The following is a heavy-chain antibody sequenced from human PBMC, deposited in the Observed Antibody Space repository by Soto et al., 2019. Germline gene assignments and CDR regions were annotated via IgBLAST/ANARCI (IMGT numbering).Heavy chain of an antibody. CDR3: AEVPAAIVVAWFDP. V-gene: IGHV3-9*01. Sequence: EVQLVESGGGLVQPGRSLRLSCAASGFTFDDYAMHWVRQAPGKGLEWVSGISWNSGAIGYADSVKGRFTISRDNAKNSLYLQMNSLRAEDTAVYYCAEVPAAIVVAWFDPWGQGTLVTVSS. D-gene: IGHD2-2*02. CDR2: ISWNSGAI. J-gene: IGHJ5*02. CDR1: GFTFDDYA.